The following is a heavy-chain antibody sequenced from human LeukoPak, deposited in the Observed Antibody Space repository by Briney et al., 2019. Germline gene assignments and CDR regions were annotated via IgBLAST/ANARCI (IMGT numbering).Heavy chain of an antibody. Sequence: PGGSLRLSCAASGFTFSSYSMNWVRQAPGKGLEWVSSISGSSSYIYYADSVKGRFTISRDNAKNSLYVQMNSLRAEDTAVYYCARDRGVATISYYFDYWGQGTLVTVSS. D-gene: IGHD5-12*01. V-gene: IGHV3-21*01. CDR2: ISGSSSYI. J-gene: IGHJ4*02. CDR3: ARDRGVATISYYFDY. CDR1: GFTFSSYS.